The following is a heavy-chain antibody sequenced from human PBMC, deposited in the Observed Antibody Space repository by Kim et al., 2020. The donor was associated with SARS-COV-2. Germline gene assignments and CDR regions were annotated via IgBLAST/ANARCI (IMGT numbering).Heavy chain of an antibody. CDR1: GGSISSSSYY. V-gene: IGHV4-39*01. J-gene: IGHJ3*02. Sequence: SETLSLTCTVSGGSISSSSYYWGWIRQPPGKGLEWIGSIYYSGSTYYNPSLKSRVTISVDTSKNQFSLKLSSVTAADTAVYYCAGQIFPSMIVVVITGPDAFDIWGQGTMVTVSS. CDR2: IYYSGST. CDR3: AGQIFPSMIVVVITGPDAFDI. D-gene: IGHD3-22*01.